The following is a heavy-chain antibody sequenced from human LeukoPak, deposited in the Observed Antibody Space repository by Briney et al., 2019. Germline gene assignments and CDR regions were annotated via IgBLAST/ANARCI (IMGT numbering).Heavy chain of an antibody. CDR1: GFTFSDYW. D-gene: IGHD4-23*01. CDR2: IKYDGNEK. CDR3: KSGGAAPGSFDY. J-gene: IGHJ4*02. V-gene: IGHV3-7*01. Sequence: GGSLRLSCAASGFTFSDYWMSWMRQAPGKGLEWVANIKYDGNEKYYVDSVKGRFTISRDNAKNALYLQLNSLRVEDTAVYYCKSGGAAPGSFDYWGQGTLVTASP.